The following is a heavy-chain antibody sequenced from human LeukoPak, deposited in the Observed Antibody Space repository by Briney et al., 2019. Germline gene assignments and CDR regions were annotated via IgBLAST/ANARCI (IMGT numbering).Heavy chain of an antibody. CDR3: AKDKYSPHINYWFDP. CDR1: GFTFSSYA. D-gene: IGHD5-18*01. J-gene: IGHJ5*02. CDR2: ISGSGGST. V-gene: IGHV3-23*01. Sequence: GGSLRLSCAASGFTFSSYAMSWVRQAPGTGLEWVSAISGSGGSTYYADSVKGRFTISRDNSKSTLYLQMNSLIAEDTAVYYCAKDKYSPHINYWFDPWGPGTLVTVSS.